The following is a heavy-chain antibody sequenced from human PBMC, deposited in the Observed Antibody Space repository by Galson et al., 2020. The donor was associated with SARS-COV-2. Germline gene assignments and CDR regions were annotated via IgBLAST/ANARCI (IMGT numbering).Heavy chain of an antibody. CDR1: GGSISSYY. Sequence: SQTLSLTCTVSGGSISSYYWSWIRQPAGKGLEWIGRIYTSGSTNYNPSLKSRVTMSVDTSKNQFSLKLSSVTAADTAVYYCARDLFDTVTSLGYFDYWGQGTLVTVSS. CDR2: IYTSGST. D-gene: IGHD4-17*01. J-gene: IGHJ4*02. CDR3: ARDLFDTVTSLGYFDY. V-gene: IGHV4-4*07.